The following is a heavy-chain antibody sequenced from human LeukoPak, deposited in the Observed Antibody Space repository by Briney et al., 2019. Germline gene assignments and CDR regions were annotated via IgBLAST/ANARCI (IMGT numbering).Heavy chain of an antibody. CDR2: ISYDGSNK. CDR3: AKDFLGYCSGGSCPFDY. D-gene: IGHD2-15*01. J-gene: IGHJ4*02. Sequence: PGGSLRLSCAASRFTFSSYGMHWVRQAPGKGLEWVAVISYDGSNKYYADSVKGRFTISRDNSKNTLYLQMNSLRAEDTAVYYCAKDFLGYCSGGSCPFDYWGQGTLVTVSS. V-gene: IGHV3-30*18. CDR1: RFTFSSYG.